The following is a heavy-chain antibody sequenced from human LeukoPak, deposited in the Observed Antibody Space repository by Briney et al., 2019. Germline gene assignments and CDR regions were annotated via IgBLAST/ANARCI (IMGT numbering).Heavy chain of an antibody. D-gene: IGHD3-16*01. CDR3: ARAVDVADY. V-gene: IGHV3-7*01. Sequence: GGSLRLSCVTSGFIFTDHWMSWFRQAPGKGLDWVANIKEDESAKFYADSVRGRFTISRDNAKNSVYLEMNNLRVEDTAVYYCARAVDVADYWGRGTLVTVSS. J-gene: IGHJ4*02. CDR1: GFIFTDHW. CDR2: IKEDESAK.